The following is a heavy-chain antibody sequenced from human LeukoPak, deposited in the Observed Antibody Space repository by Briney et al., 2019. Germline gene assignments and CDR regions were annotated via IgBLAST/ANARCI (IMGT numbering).Heavy chain of an antibody. J-gene: IGHJ4*02. Sequence: GGPLRLSRAASGFTFSSYAMYWVRQAPGKGLEWVATIGNTETFYADSVTGRFTISRDNSKNTVNLQMNRLRVEDTAIYYCAKDWIQFNRVFDCFDSWGQGTLVTVSS. V-gene: IGHV3-23*01. D-gene: IGHD5-18*01. CDR3: AKDWIQFNRVFDCFDS. CDR1: GFTFSSYA. CDR2: IGNTET.